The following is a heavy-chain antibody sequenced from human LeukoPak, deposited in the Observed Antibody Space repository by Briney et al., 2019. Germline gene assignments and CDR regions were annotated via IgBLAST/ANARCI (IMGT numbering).Heavy chain of an antibody. V-gene: IGHV1-46*01. D-gene: IGHD2-2*01. Sequence: ASVKVSCKASGYSFSSYYMHWVRQAPGQGLEWMGIINPSGGRTNYAQRFQGRVTMTRDTSTSTAYMELSSLGSEDTAVYYCARPTSVIPAADISYYFYAMDVWGQGTTVTVSS. J-gene: IGHJ6*02. CDR2: INPSGGRT. CDR3: ARPTSVIPAADISYYFYAMDV. CDR1: GYSFSSYY.